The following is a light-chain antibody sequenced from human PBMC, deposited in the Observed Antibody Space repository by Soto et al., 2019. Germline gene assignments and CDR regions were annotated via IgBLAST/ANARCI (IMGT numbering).Light chain of an antibody. CDR1: QTVGSD. Sequence: EIVMTQSPATLSVSPGERASLSCRASQTVGSDLVWYQQRPGHPPRLLIYGASTRATGIPARFSGSGSGTEFTLTISSLQSEDFAVYYCQQYYNWPTFGQGTKVDI. CDR3: QQYYNWPT. J-gene: IGKJ1*01. CDR2: GAS. V-gene: IGKV3-15*01.